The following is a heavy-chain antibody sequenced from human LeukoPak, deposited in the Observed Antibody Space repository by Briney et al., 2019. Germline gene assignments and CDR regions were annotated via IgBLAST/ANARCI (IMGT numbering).Heavy chain of an antibody. CDR3: ARAFPAYASSYSFDY. D-gene: IGHD3-22*01. V-gene: IGHV4-34*01. CDR1: GGSFSGYY. Sequence: SETLSLTCAVYGGSFSGYYWSWIRQPPGKGVEWIGEINHSGSTNYNPSLKSRVTISVDTSKNQFSLKLSSVTAADTAVYYCARAFPAYASSYSFDYWGQGTLVTVSS. J-gene: IGHJ4*02. CDR2: INHSGST.